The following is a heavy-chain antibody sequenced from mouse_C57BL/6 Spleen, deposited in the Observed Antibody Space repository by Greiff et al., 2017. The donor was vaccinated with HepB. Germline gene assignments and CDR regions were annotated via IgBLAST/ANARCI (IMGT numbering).Heavy chain of an antibody. CDR1: GYAFSSYW. V-gene: IGHV1-80*01. Sequence: QVQLKESGAELVKPGASVKISCKASGYAFSSYWMNWVKQRPGKGLEWIGQIYPGDGDTNYNGKFKGKATLTADKSSSTAYMQLSSLTSEDSAVYFCAGSSPYWYFDVWGTGTTVTVSS. CDR3: AGSSPYWYFDV. CDR2: IYPGDGDT. J-gene: IGHJ1*03. D-gene: IGHD1-1*01.